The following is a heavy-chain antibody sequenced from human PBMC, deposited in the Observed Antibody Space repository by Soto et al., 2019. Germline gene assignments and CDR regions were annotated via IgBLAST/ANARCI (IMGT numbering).Heavy chain of an antibody. CDR1: GGTFSSYA. CDR3: ARVVVAATSLYYYYGMDV. CDR2: IIPIFGTA. J-gene: IGHJ6*02. D-gene: IGHD2-15*01. Sequence: QVQLVQSGDEVKKPGSSVKVSCKASGGTFSSYAISWVRQAPGQGLEWMGGIIPIFGTANYAQKFQGRVTITADESTSTAYMELSSLRSEDTAVYYCARVVVAATSLYYYYGMDVWGQWTTVTVSS. V-gene: IGHV1-69*01.